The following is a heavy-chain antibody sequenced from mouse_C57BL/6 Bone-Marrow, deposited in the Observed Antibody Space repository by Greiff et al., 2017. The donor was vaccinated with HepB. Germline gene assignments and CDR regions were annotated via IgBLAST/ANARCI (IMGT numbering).Heavy chain of an antibody. V-gene: IGHV1-69*01. Sequence: VQLQQPGAELVMPGASVKLSCKASGYTFTSYWMHWVKQRPGQGLEWIGDIDPSDSYTNYNQKFKGKSTLTVDKSSSTAYMQLSSLTSEDSAVYYCARNWDLYWYFDVWGTGTTVTVSS. D-gene: IGHD4-1*01. CDR3: ARNWDLYWYFDV. CDR2: IDPSDSYT. J-gene: IGHJ1*03. CDR1: GYTFTSYW.